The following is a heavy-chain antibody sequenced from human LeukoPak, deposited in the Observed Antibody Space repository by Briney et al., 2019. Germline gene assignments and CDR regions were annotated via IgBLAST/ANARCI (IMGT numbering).Heavy chain of an antibody. CDR2: IWYDGSNK. V-gene: IGHV3-33*01. D-gene: IGHD3-22*01. CDR3: ASELVVTDAFDI. J-gene: IGHJ3*02. CDR1: GFTFSSYG. Sequence: GGSLRLSCAASGFTFSSYGMHWVRQAPGKGLEWVAVIWYDGSNKYYADSVKGRFTISRDNSKNTLYLQMNSLRAEDTAVYYCASELVVTDAFDIWGQGTMVTVSS.